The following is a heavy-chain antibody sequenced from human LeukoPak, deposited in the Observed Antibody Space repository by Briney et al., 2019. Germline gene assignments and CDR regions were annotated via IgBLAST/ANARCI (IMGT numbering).Heavy chain of an antibody. Sequence: SETLSLTCTVSGGSISSYYWSWIRQPAGKGLEWIGRIYTSGSTNYNPSLKSRVTMSVDTSKNQFSLKLSSVTAADTAVYYCAREGSGWEYYYYYYMDVWGKGTTATVSS. CDR3: AREGSGWEYYYYYYMDV. J-gene: IGHJ6*03. V-gene: IGHV4-4*07. CDR1: GGSISSYY. CDR2: IYTSGST. D-gene: IGHD6-19*01.